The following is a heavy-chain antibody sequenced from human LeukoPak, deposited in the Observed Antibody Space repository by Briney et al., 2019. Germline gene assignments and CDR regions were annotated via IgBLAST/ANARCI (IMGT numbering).Heavy chain of an antibody. CDR1: GYTFTSYG. V-gene: IGHV1-18*01. CDR2: ISAYNGNT. Sequence: GASVKVSCKASGYTFTSYGISWVRQAPGQGLEWMGWISAYNGNTNYAQKLQGRVTMTTDTSTSTAYMELRSLRSDDTAVYYCARYHYYDSSGGFDYWGQGTLVTVSS. J-gene: IGHJ4*02. CDR3: ARYHYYDSSGGFDY. D-gene: IGHD3-22*01.